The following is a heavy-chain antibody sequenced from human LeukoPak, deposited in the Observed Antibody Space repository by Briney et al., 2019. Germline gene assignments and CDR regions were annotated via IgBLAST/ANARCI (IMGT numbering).Heavy chain of an antibody. CDR2: TSSDLNVK. V-gene: IGHV3-30-3*01. CDR3: VPMQLALDY. CDR1: GFTFRNYV. J-gene: IGHJ4*02. Sequence: GGSLRLSCAVSGFTFRNYVIHWVRQAPGKGLEWVAVTSSDLNVKLYADSVKGRFTISRDNSKNTLYLQMNSPRAEDTAVYYCVPMQLALDYWGQGTLVTVSS. D-gene: IGHD6-13*01.